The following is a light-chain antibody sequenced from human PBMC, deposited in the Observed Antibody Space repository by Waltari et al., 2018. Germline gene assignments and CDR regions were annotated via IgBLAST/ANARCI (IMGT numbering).Light chain of an antibody. CDR3: QKYDDYPIT. CDR1: QSIGTS. V-gene: IGKV1-5*03. Sequence: DIQMTQSPSTLSVSVGDRVTITCRASQSIGTSLAWYQQKPGKAPKLLIHRASNLENGVPSRFSGSGSGTEFTLTISSLQPDDFATYYCQKYDDYPITFGPGSRLEIK. CDR2: RAS. J-gene: IGKJ5*01.